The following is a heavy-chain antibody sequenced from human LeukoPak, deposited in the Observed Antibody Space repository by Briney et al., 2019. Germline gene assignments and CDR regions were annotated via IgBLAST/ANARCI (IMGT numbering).Heavy chain of an antibody. V-gene: IGHV1-18*01. CDR2: ISAYNGNT. CDR3: ARGEPFYLYCSSTSCYHGAFDI. D-gene: IGHD2-2*01. CDR1: GYTFTSYG. J-gene: IGHJ3*02. Sequence: GASVKVSCKASGYTFTSYGISWVRQAPGQRLEWMGWISAYNGNTNYAQKLQGRVTMTTDTSTSTAYMELRSLRSDDTAVYYCARGEPFYLYCSSTSCYHGAFDIWGQGTMVTVSS.